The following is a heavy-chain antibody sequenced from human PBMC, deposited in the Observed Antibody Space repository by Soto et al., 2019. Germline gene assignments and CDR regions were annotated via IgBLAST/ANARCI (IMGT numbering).Heavy chain of an antibody. D-gene: IGHD1-26*01. J-gene: IGHJ2*01. CDR2: IYGGRDT. CDR1: GFAGTSSY. V-gene: IGHV3-66*04. CDR3: ARHVGSYWYFDL. Sequence: EEQLVESGGELVQPGGSLRLSCNASGFAGTSSYMGWVRRAPGKGLEWVSSIYGGRDTYYADSVRGRFTSTTDNSMDTLYLQMNSLRVDDTAMYYCARHVGSYWYFDLWGRGTLVTVSS.